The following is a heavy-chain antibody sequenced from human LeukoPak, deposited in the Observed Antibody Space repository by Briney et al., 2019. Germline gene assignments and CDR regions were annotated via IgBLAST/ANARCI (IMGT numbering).Heavy chain of an antibody. D-gene: IGHD6-13*01. CDR2: IYYSGST. V-gene: IGHV4-59*12. CDR1: GGSISSYY. J-gene: IGHJ3*02. CDR3: ARDPSEQLVHVGAFDI. Sequence: SETLSLTCTVSGGSISSYYWSWIRQPPGKGLEWIGYIYYSGSTNYNPSLKSRVTISVDTSKNQFSLKLSSVTAADTAVYYCARDPSEQLVHVGAFDIWGQGTMVTVSS.